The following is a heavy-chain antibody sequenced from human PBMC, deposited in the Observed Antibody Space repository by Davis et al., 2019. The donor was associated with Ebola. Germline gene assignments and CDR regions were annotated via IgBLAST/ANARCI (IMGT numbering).Heavy chain of an antibody. J-gene: IGHJ4*01. V-gene: IGHV4-59*11. CDR2: TYYNGGP. CDR1: NGSISGHS. D-gene: IGHD3-22*01. CDR3: ARGGKTYYFDDGGYYNPYFDF. Sequence: SETLSLTCTVSNGSISGHSWSWIRRIPGKGLEWIGFTYYNGGPNYNPSLKSRATISVDPSQNQFYLHLSSVTAADTAVYYCARGGKTYYFDDGGYYNPYFDFWGHGTLLTVSS.